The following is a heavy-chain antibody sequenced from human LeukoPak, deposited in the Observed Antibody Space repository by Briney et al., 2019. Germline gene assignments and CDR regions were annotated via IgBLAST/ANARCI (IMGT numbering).Heavy chain of an antibody. CDR3: ARFSIVVVPAATNWFDP. J-gene: IGHJ5*02. D-gene: IGHD2-2*01. CDR1: GGSISSGGYY. V-gene: IGHV4-31*11. Sequence: SETLSLTCAVSGGSISSGGYYWSWIRQHPGKGLEWIGYIYYSGSTYYNPSLKSRVTISVDTSKNQFSLKLSSVTAADTAVYYCARFSIVVVPAATNWFDPWGQGTLVTVSS. CDR2: IYYSGST.